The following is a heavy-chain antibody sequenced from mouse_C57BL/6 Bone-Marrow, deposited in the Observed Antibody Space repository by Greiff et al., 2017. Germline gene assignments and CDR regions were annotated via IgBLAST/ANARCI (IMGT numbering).Heavy chain of an antibody. CDR3: ARLLWLRRRGYYAMDY. CDR1: GYTFTSYW. CDR2: IDPSDSYT. V-gene: IGHV1-69*01. J-gene: IGHJ4*01. D-gene: IGHD2-2*01. Sequence: QVQLQQSGAELVMPGASVKLSCKASGYTFTSYWMHWVKQRPGQGLEWIGEIDPSDSYTNYNQKFKGKSTLTVDKSSSTAYMQLSSLTSEDSAVYYCARLLWLRRRGYYAMDYWGQGTSVTVSS.